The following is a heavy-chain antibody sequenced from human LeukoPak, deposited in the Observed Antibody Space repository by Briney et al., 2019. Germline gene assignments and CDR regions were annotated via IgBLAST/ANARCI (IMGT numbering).Heavy chain of an antibody. J-gene: IGHJ4*02. D-gene: IGHD3-10*01. V-gene: IGHV4-4*02. CDR2: IYHSGNT. CDR3: ATSNPDYYGSGSFEYYFDY. CDR1: GDSITIGHW. Sequence: SGTLSLTCAVSGDSITIGHWWNWVRQPPGKGLEWIGEIYHSGNTNYNPSLKSRLTMSVDKSNNQFSLKLTSVTAADTAVYYCATSNPDYYGSGSFEYYFDYWGQGTLVTVSS.